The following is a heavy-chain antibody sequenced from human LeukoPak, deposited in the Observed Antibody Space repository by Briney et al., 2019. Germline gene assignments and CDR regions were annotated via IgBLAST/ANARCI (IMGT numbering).Heavy chain of an antibody. CDR3: ARDRDRIAAGLRY. CDR2: INPNSGGA. CDR1: GYTFTGYY. Sequence: GASVKVSCKASGYTFTGYYMHWVRQAPGQGLEWMGWINPNSGGANYAQKFQGRVTMTRDTSISTAYMELSRLRSDDTAVYYCARDRDRIAAGLRYWGQGTLVTVSS. V-gene: IGHV1-2*02. J-gene: IGHJ4*02. D-gene: IGHD6-13*01.